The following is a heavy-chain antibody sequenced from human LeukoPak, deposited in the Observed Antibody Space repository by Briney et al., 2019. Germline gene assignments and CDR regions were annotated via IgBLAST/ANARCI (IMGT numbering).Heavy chain of an antibody. J-gene: IGHJ4*02. V-gene: IGHV4-4*09. CDR3: ARRSVGATMVFDY. CDR2: IYTSGST. D-gene: IGHD1-26*01. CDR1: GGSISSYY. Sequence: PSETLSLTCTVSGGSISSYYWSWIRQPPGKGLEWIGYIYTSGSTNYNPSLKSRVTISVDTSKNQFSLKLSSVTAADTAVYYCARRSVGATMVFDYWGQGTLVTVSS.